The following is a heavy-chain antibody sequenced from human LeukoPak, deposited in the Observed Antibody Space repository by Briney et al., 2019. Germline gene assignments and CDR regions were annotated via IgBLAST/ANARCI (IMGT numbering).Heavy chain of an antibody. CDR3: ARGYYDFWSGSNWFDP. V-gene: IGHV4-59*01. D-gene: IGHD3-3*01. J-gene: IGHJ5*02. Sequence: SETLSLTCTVSGGSISSYYWSWIRQPPRKRLEWIGYIYYSGSTNYNPSLKSRVTISVDTSKNQFSLKLSSVTAADTAVYYCARGYYDFWSGSNWFDPWGQGTLVTVSS. CDR2: IYYSGST. CDR1: GGSISSYY.